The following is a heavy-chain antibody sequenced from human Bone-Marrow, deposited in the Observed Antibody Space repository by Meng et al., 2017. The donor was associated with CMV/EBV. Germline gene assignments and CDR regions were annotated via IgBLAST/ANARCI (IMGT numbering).Heavy chain of an antibody. D-gene: IGHD3-10*01. J-gene: IGHJ4*02. CDR2: IKSKTDGGTS. Sequence: SCEASGFTFRNDWMSWVRQTPGKGLEWVGRIKSKTDGGTSDYAAPVKGRFTISRDDSKNTLHLQMNSLKTEDTAVYYCTTELTIPFDYWGQGTLVTVSS. CDR1: GFTFRNDW. CDR3: TTELTIPFDY. V-gene: IGHV3-15*01.